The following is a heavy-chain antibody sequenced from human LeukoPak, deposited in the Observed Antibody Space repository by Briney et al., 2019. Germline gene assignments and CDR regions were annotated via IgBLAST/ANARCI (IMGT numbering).Heavy chain of an antibody. CDR3: AFFEFIPYYSDY. CDR2: IRYDGSNK. V-gene: IGHV3-30*02. CDR1: GFTFNMFH. Sequence: GGSLRLSCVASGFTFNMFHMHWVRQAPGKGLEWVAFIRYDGSNKYYADSVKGRFTISRDNSKNTLYLQMNSLRTEDTAFYYCAFFEFIPYYSDYWGQGTLVAVSS. J-gene: IGHJ4*02. D-gene: IGHD3-16*01.